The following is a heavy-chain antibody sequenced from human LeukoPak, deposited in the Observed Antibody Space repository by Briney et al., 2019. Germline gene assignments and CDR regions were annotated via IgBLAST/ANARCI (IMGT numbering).Heavy chain of an antibody. D-gene: IGHD1-26*01. V-gene: IGHV3-23*01. Sequence: GGSLRLSCAASGFTFSSYAMSWVCQAPGKGLEWVSAISGSGGSTYYADSVKGRFTISRDNSKNTLYLQMNSLRAEDTAVYYCAKTIVGATSYFDYWGQGTLVTVSS. J-gene: IGHJ4*02. CDR3: AKTIVGATSYFDY. CDR2: ISGSGGST. CDR1: GFTFSSYA.